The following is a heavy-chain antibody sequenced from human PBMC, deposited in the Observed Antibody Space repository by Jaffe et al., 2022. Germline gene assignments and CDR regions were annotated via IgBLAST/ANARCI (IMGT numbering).Heavy chain of an antibody. V-gene: IGHV4-59*01. CDR3: ARVMITFGGVIVIPVYYFDY. CDR2: IYYSGST. J-gene: IGHJ4*02. CDR1: GGSISSYY. Sequence: QVQLQESGPGLVKPSETLSLTCTVSGGSISSYYWSWIRQPPGKGLEWIGYIYYSGSTNYNPSLKSRVTISVDTSKNQFSLKLSSVTAADTAVYYCARVMITFGGVIVIPVYYFDYWGQGTLVTVSS. D-gene: IGHD3-16*02.